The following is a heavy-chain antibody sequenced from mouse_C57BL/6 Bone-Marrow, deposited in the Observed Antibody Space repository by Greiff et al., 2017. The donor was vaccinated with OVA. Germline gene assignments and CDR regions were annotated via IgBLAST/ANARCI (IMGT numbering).Heavy chain of an antibody. CDR1: GYTFTSYW. CDR2: IHPNSGST. V-gene: IGHV1-64*01. D-gene: IGHD1-1*01. CDR3: ARSEYYGSSRDY. Sequence: QVQLQQPGAELVKPGASVKLSCKASGYTFTSYWMHWVKQRPGQGLEWIGMIHPNSGSTNYNEKFKSKATLTVDKSSSTAYMQLSSLTSEDSAVYYCARSEYYGSSRDYWGQGTSVTVSS. J-gene: IGHJ4*01.